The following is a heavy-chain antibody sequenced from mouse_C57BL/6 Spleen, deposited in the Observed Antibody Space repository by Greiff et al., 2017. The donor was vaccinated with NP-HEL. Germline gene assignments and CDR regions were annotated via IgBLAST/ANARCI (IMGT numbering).Heavy chain of an antibody. CDR3: ITTVNYFDY. V-gene: IGHV3-6*01. Sequence: EVQLQESGPGLVKPSQSLSLTCSVTGYSITSGYYWNWIRQFPGNKLEWMGYISYDGSNNYNPSLKNRISITRDTSKNQFFLKLNSVTTEDTATYYCITTVNYFDYWGQGTTLTVSS. CDR2: ISYDGSN. CDR1: GYSITSGYY. D-gene: IGHD1-1*01. J-gene: IGHJ2*01.